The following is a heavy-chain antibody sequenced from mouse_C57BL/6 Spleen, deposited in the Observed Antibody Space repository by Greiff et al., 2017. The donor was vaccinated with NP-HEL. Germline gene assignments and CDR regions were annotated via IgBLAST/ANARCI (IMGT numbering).Heavy chain of an antibody. V-gene: IGHV1-15*01. CDR1: GYTFTDYE. D-gene: IGHD2-1*01. J-gene: IGHJ2*01. CDR3: TRSSYGNYDFDY. Sequence: QVQLQQSGAELVRPGASVTLSCKASGYTFTDYEMPWVKQTPVHGLEWIGAIDPETGGTAYNQKFKGKAILTADKSSSTAYMELRSLTSEDSAVYYCTRSSYGNYDFDYWGQGTTLTVSS. CDR2: IDPETGGT.